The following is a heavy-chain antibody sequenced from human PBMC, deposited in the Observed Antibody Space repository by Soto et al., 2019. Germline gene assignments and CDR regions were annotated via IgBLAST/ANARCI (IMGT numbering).Heavy chain of an antibody. J-gene: IGHJ5*02. CDR2: ITNTGGAT. D-gene: IGHD3-3*01. CDR1: GFNFGNHG. CDR3: ARNPCSEILGVRVIVENWIDP. V-gene: IGHV3-23*01. Sequence: LSCATSGFNFGNHGMSWVRQAPGKGLQWVSSITNTGGATYRTDSVKGRFIVSRDNSKNVMFLLMRGLGVDDTALYFCARNPCSEILGVRVIVENWIDPWGRGSTVTVSS.